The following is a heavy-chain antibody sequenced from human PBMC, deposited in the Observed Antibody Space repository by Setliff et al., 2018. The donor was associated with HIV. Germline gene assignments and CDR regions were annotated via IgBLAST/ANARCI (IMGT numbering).Heavy chain of an antibody. CDR2: IIPIFGST. CDR1: GGTFRKYS. CDR3: ARDDHYYDMGSILSDWYFDI. V-gene: IGHV1-69*13. Sequence: SVKVSCKASGGTFRKYSISWVRQAPGQGLEWMGGIIPIFGSTTYSQKFQGRLSITADESKDTAEMQLSSLTSEETAIYYCARDDHYYDMGSILSDWYFDIWDRGTLVTVSS. D-gene: IGHD3-22*01. J-gene: IGHJ2*01.